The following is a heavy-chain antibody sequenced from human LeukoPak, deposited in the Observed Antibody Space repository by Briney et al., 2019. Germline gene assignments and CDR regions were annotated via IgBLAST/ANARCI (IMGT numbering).Heavy chain of an antibody. Sequence: SETLSLTCAVYGGCFSGYYWSWIRQPPGKGLEWIGEINHSGSTNYNPSLKSRVTISVDTSKNQFSLKLSSVTAADTAVYYCAREFGSSELDYWGQGTLVTVSS. CDR3: AREFGSSELDY. V-gene: IGHV4-34*01. CDR1: GGCFSGYY. CDR2: INHSGST. J-gene: IGHJ4*02. D-gene: IGHD3-10*01.